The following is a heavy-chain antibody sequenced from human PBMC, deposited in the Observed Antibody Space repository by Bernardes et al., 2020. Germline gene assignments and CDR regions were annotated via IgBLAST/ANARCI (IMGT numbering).Heavy chain of an antibody. V-gene: IGHV3-30-3*01. Sequence: GGSLRLSCAASGFTFSSYALHWVRQAPGKGLEWVAVVSYDGSNKYYADSVKGRFTISRDNSKNTLYLQMNSLRAEDTAVYYCARDPYSSSSGHYFDYWGQGTLVTVSS. CDR2: VSYDGSNK. J-gene: IGHJ4*02. D-gene: IGHD6-6*01. CDR1: GFTFSSYA. CDR3: ARDPYSSSSGHYFDY.